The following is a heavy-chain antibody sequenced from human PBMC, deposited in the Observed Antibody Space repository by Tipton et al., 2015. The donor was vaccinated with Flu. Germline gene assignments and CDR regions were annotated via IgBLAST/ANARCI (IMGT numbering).Heavy chain of an antibody. V-gene: IGHV3-72*01. CDR3: ARGLLSGYYGMDV. D-gene: IGHD3-3*01. CDR2: TRNKANSYTT. CDR1: GFTFSDHY. J-gene: IGHJ6*02. Sequence: SLRLSCAASGFTFSDHYMDWVRQAPGKGLEWVGRTRNKANSYTTEYAASVKGRFTISRDDSKNSLYLQMNSLKTEDTAVYYCARGLLSGYYGMDVWGQGTTVPVSS.